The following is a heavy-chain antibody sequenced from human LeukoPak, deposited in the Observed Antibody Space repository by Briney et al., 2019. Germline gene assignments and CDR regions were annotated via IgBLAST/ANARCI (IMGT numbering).Heavy chain of an antibody. CDR2: IYPGDSDT. CDR3: ARSVNVDTAMVT. Sequence: GASLQISSQGSGSIFTSYWIGWVRPVPGKGLEWMGMIYPGDSDTRYSPSFQGQVTISADKSTSTAYLQWSSLKASDTAMYYCARSVNVDTAMVTWGQGTLVTVSS. J-gene: IGHJ4*02. CDR1: GSIFTSYW. D-gene: IGHD5-18*01. V-gene: IGHV5-51*01.